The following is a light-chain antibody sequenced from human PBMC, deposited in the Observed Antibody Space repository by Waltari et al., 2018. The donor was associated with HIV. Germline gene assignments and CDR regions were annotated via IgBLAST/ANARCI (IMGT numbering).Light chain of an antibody. V-gene: IGLV2-18*01. CDR1: SSDVGRYNR. Sequence: QSALTQPPSVSGSPGQSVTISCTGTSSDVGRYNRVSWYQQPPGTAPKLMSYEVSNRPSGVPDRFAGSKSGNTASLTISGLQAEDEADYYCSLYTSSSLVFGGGTKLTVL. CDR3: SLYTSSSLV. CDR2: EVS. J-gene: IGLJ2*01.